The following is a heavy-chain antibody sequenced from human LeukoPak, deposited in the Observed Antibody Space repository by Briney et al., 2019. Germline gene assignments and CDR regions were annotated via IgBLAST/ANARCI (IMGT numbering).Heavy chain of an antibody. V-gene: IGHV4-59*08. D-gene: IGHD3-22*01. CDR3: ARASYSYDINGCVPFDY. J-gene: IGHJ4*02. CDR1: DDSITMYY. CDR2: VDHTGST. Sequence: SETLSLTCTVSDDSITMYYWTWIRQPPGKGLEWIGYVDHTGSTKFNPSLNGRVSISRDTSNNFFSLRLSSVTAADTAVYYCARASYSYDINGCVPFDYWGQGTLVTVSS.